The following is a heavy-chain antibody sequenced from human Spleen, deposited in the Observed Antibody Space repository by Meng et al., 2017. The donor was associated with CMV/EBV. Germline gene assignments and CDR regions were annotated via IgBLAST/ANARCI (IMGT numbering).Heavy chain of an antibody. J-gene: IGHJ6*02. Sequence: SVKVSCKASGGTFSSYTISWVRQAPGQGLEWMGRIIPILGIANYAQKFQGRVTITADKSTSTAYMELSSLRSEDTAVYYCARASGIAAAGPYYYYGMDVWGQGTTVTVSS. D-gene: IGHD6-13*01. CDR1: GGTFSSYT. CDR3: ARASGIAAAGPYYYYGMDV. V-gene: IGHV1-69*02. CDR2: IIPILGIA.